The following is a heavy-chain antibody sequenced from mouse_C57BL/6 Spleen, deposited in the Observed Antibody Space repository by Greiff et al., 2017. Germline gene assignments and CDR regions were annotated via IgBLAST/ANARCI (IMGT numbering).Heavy chain of an antibody. CDR1: GYSITSGYY. CDR2: ISYDGSN. D-gene: IGHD6-1*01. J-gene: IGHJ2*01. V-gene: IGHV3-6*01. Sequence: EVKLMESGPGLVKPSQSLSLTCSVTGYSITSGYYWNWIRQFPGNKLEWMGYISYDGSNKYNPSIKNRISITRDTSRNQFFLKLNSTTTEDTTTYFCARDVLLYYFDYWGQGTTLTVSS. CDR3: ARDVLLYYFDY.